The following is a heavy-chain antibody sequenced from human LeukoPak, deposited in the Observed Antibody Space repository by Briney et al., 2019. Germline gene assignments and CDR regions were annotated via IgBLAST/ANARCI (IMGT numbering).Heavy chain of an antibody. CDR1: GYSFTGYY. CDR3: ARVYYDSSGFQNWFDP. D-gene: IGHD3-22*01. CDR2: INPNSGDT. V-gene: IGHV1-2*02. J-gene: IGHJ5*02. Sequence: ASVKVSCKAPGYSFTGYYMHWVRQAPGQGLEWMGWINPNSGDTKYAQKFQGRVTMTRDTSISTAYMELTRLRSEDTAVYYCARVYYDSSGFQNWFDPWGQGTLVTVSS.